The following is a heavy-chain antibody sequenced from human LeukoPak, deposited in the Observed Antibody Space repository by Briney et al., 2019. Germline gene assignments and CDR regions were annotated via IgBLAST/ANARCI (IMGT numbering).Heavy chain of an antibody. CDR2: MYHGGST. D-gene: IGHD1-26*01. CDR1: GYSISSSGYY. V-gene: IGHV4-38-2*02. CDR3: ARRVGGTFFRDY. Sequence: PSETLSLTCTVSGYSISSSGYYWGWILQPPGEGLEWIGNMYHGGSTYYNPSLKSRVTISRDTSKNQFSLKLSSVTAADTAVYYCARRVGGTFFRDYWGQGTLVTVSS. J-gene: IGHJ4*02.